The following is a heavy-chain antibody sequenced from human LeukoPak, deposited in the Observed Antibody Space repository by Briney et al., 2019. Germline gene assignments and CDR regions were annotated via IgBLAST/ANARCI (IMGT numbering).Heavy chain of an antibody. J-gene: IGHJ3*02. CDR3: ARLFSSSSGRAFDI. CDR1: GGSINSFY. Sequence: PSETLSLTCNVSGGSINSFYWSWIRQPPGKGLEWIGYIYGSGRTNYNPSLKSRVTISVDTSKNQFSLRLNSVTAADTAVYYCARLFSSSSGRAFDIWGQGTIVTVSS. D-gene: IGHD6-6*01. V-gene: IGHV4-59*01. CDR2: IYGSGRT.